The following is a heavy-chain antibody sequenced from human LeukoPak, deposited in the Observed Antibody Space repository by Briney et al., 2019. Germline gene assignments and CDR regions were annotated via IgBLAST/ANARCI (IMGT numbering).Heavy chain of an antibody. V-gene: IGHV4-31*03. CDR1: GASISSGGYY. CDR2: IYYSGIT. D-gene: IGHD2-2*02. CDR3: ARVGYIVVVPPAIVRGSYFDY. J-gene: IGHJ4*02. Sequence: SETLSLTCTVSGASISSGGYYWTWIRQHPGKGLEWIGCIYYSGITYHNPSRKSRVTISVDPSNNQLSLKLSSVTAADTAVYYCARVGYIVVVPPAIVRGSYFDYWGQGTLVTVSS.